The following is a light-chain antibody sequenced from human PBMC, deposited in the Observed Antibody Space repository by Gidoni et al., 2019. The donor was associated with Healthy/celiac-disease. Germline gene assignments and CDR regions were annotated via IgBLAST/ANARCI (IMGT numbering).Light chain of an antibody. Sequence: DIQMTQSPSTLSASVGDRVTITCRASQSISSWLAWYQQKPGKAPKLLIYKASSLESGVPSRFSGSGSGTEFTLTISSLQPDDFATYYCQQYNSYPPWTFGKGXKVVKSN. CDR3: QQYNSYPPWT. J-gene: IGKJ1*01. CDR2: KAS. V-gene: IGKV1-5*03. CDR1: QSISSW.